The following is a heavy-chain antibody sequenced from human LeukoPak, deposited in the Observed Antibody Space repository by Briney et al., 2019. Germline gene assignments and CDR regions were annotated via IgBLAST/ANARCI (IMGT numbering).Heavy chain of an antibody. CDR3: ARDESSSYGSGSYSVY. CDR2: IIPILGTA. V-gene: IGHV1-69*01. CDR1: GGTFISYA. D-gene: IGHD3-10*01. Sequence: SVTVSFTASGGTFISYAISWVRQAPGQGLEWMGGIIPILGTANYAQKFQGRVTITADEYTSTAYMELSSLRSEDTAVYYCARDESSSYGSGSYSVYWGQGTLVTVSS. J-gene: IGHJ4*02.